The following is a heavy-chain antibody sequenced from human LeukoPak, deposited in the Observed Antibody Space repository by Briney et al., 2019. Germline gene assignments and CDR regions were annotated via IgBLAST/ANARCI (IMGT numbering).Heavy chain of an antibody. CDR3: ARRKSDWLLDGFDI. CDR1: GFTFSGDD. J-gene: IGHJ3*02. Sequence: PGGSLTLSCAASGFTFSGDDIDWVRQAPGKGLEWVSSISSTGTYIYYADSVKGRFTISRDNAKNAVYLQMRSLWAEDTAVYYCARRKSDWLLDGFDIWGQGTLVTVSS. D-gene: IGHD3-9*01. V-gene: IGHV3-21*01. CDR2: ISSTGTYI.